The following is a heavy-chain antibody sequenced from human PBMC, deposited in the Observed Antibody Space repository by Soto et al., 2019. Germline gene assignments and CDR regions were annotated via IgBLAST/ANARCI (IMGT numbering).Heavy chain of an antibody. CDR2: ISGSGGSTYYAHTST. V-gene: IGHV3-23*01. J-gene: IGHJ4*02. CDR3: AKVGGTSHPPIPVDY. CDR1: GFTFSSYA. D-gene: IGHD2-2*02. Sequence: PGGSLRLSCAASGFTFSSYAMNWLRRAPGKGLEWVSTISGSGGSTYYAHTSTYYADSVKGRFTISRDNSKNTLYLQMNSLRAEDTAVYYCAKVGGTSHPPIPVDYWGQGTLVTVSS.